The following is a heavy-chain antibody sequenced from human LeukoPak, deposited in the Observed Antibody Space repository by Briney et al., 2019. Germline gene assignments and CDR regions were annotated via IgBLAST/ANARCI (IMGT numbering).Heavy chain of an antibody. J-gene: IGHJ5*02. V-gene: IGHV3-23*01. Sequence: GGSLRLSCTASEFTFSNYAMSWVRQAPGKGLEWVSGISGRGGSTYYADSVKGRFTISRDNSKNTLYLQMNSLRAEDTAVYYCARATVTRWFDPWGQGTLVTVSS. CDR2: ISGRGGST. D-gene: IGHD4-17*01. CDR1: EFTFSNYA. CDR3: ARATVTRWFDP.